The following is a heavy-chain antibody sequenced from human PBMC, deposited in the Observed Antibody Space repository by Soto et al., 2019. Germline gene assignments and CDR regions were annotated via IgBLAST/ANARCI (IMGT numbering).Heavy chain of an antibody. V-gene: IGHV4-34*01. J-gene: IGHJ4*02. CDR2: IDYSGST. CDR3: AIALHQNDKFDN. CDR1: GGSFSGYY. Sequence: QVQVLQWGAGLLKPSETLSLTCAVYGGSFSGYYWSWIRQPPGKGLEWIGAIDYSGSTNYNPSLKSRVTISTDTSGSQFFLRLNSVTAADTAVYYCAIALHQNDKFDNWGQGTQVIVSS.